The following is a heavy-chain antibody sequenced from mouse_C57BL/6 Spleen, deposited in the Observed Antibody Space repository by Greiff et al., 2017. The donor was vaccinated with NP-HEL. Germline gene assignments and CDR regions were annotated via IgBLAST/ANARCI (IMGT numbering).Heavy chain of an antibody. V-gene: IGHV5-12*01. D-gene: IGHD1-1*01. J-gene: IGHJ3*01. CDR1: GFTFSDYY. CDR3: ARPYYYGSSYVGFAY. CDR2: ISNGGGST. Sequence: EVQGVESGGGLVQPGGSLKLSCAASGFTFSDYYMYWVRQTPEKRLEWVAYISNGGGSTYYPDTVKGRFTISRDTAKNTLYLQMSRLKSEDTAMYYCARPYYYGSSYVGFAYWGQGTLVTVSA.